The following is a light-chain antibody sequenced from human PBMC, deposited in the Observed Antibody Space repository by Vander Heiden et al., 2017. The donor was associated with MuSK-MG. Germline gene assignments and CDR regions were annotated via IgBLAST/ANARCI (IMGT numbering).Light chain of an antibody. CDR3: QRSEDVRVT. J-gene: IGKJ5*01. V-gene: IGKV1-39*01. CDR2: GAS. CDR1: QTINTY. Sequence: DIQMTQPPSALSASLGDRVTITCRASQTINTYLNWYQQRPGNPPEVLIYGASTLGSAVPSTFTGSGSGTDFTVTISRLQPEDFAAYFCQRSEDVRVTFGQGTQLDIK.